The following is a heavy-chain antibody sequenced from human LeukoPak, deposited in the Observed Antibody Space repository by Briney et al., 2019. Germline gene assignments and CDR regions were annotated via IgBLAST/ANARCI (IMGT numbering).Heavy chain of an antibody. CDR1: GYTFTSYW. J-gene: IGHJ6*02. D-gene: IGHD3-9*01. CDR2: IDPSDSET. Sequence: GESLKISCKTSGYTFTSYWISWVRHMPAKGLEGMGRIDPSDSETDYSPSFQGHVNFSVDKSTNTAYLQWGSLKGSDTAMYYCARQRYYDILSGHYGLDVWGQGTTVTVSS. CDR3: ARQRYYDILSGHYGLDV. V-gene: IGHV5-10-1*01.